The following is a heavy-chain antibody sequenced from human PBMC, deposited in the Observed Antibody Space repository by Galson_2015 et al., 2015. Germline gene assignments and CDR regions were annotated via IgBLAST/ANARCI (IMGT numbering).Heavy chain of an antibody. CDR2: ISYDGSNK. Sequence: SLRLSCAASGFTFSSYGMHWVRQAPGKGLEWVAVISYDGSNKYYADSVKGRFTISRDNSKNTPYLQMNSLRAEDTAVYYCARSLYDFWSGYYFAPSYWGQGTLVTVSS. CDR3: ARSLYDFWSGYYFAPSY. J-gene: IGHJ4*02. D-gene: IGHD3-3*01. CDR1: GFTFSSYG. V-gene: IGHV3-30*03.